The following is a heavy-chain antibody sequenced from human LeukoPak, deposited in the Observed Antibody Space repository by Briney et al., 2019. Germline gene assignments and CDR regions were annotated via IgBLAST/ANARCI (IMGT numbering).Heavy chain of an antibody. CDR1: GYTFTSYD. CDR3: ARGPYATLPDY. CDR2: MNPNSGNT. V-gene: IGHV1-8*03. J-gene: IGHJ4*02. Sequence: GATVKVSCKASGYTFTSYDINWVRQATGQGLEWMGWMNPNSGNTGYAQKFQGRVTITRNTSISTAYMELSSLRSEDTAVYYCARGPYATLPDYWGQGTLVTVSS.